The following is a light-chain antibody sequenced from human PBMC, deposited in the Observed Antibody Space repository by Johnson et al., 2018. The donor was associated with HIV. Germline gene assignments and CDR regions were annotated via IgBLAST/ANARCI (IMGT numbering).Light chain of an antibody. Sequence: HSVLTQPPSVSAAPGQKVTISCSTNSSNFGNNYVSWYQQLPGTAPKLLIYKNDKRPSGIPDRFSGSKSGTSATLDITGLQNGDEADYYCGTWDSSLSAYVFGTWTKATGL. CDR3: GTWDSSLSAYV. J-gene: IGLJ1*01. CDR1: SSNFGNNY. CDR2: KND. V-gene: IGLV1-51*02.